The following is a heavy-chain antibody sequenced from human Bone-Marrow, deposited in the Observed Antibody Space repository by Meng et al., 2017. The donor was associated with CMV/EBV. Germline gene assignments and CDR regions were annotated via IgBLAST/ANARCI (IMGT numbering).Heavy chain of an antibody. Sequence: ASVKVSCKASGYTFTGYYMHWVRQAPGQGLEWMGWISPNSGDTNYAQKFQGRVTMTRDTSISTAYMELSRLRSDDTAVYYCARVYYYGSGDYCGQGTLVTVSS. J-gene: IGHJ4*02. CDR1: GYTFTGYY. D-gene: IGHD3-10*01. V-gene: IGHV1-2*02. CDR2: ISPNSGDT. CDR3: ARVYYYGSGDY.